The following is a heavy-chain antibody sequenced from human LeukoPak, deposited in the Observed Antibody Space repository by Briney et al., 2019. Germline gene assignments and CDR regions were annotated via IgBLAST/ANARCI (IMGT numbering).Heavy chain of an antibody. CDR2: IYYSGST. J-gene: IGHJ4*02. D-gene: IGHD3-3*01. CDR1: GGSISTYY. CDR3: AREQGTIFGVVIVRNYFDY. V-gene: IGHV4-59*12. Sequence: PSETLSLTCTVSGGSISTYYWSWIRQSPGKGLEWIGYIYYSGSTNYNPSLKSRVTISVDTSKNQFSLKLSSVTAADTAVYYCAREQGTIFGVVIVRNYFDYWGQGTLVTVSS.